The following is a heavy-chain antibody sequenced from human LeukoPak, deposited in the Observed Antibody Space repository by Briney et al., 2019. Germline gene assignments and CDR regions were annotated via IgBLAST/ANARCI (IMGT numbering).Heavy chain of an antibody. CDR1: GFTFSSYW. Sequence: PVGSLRLSCAASGFTFSSYWMHWVRQALGKGLVWVSRINSDGSSTSYADSVKGRFTISRDNAKNTLYLQMNSLRAEDTAVYYCARDDFWSGYDYWGQGTLVTVSS. D-gene: IGHD3-3*01. J-gene: IGHJ4*02. V-gene: IGHV3-74*01. CDR3: ARDDFWSGYDY. CDR2: INSDGSST.